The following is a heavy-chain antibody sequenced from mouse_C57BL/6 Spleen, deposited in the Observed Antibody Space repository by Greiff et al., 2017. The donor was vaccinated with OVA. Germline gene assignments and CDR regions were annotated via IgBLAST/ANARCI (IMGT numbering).Heavy chain of an antibody. D-gene: IGHD1-1*01. CDR3: TKDYGSSYLFAY. V-gene: IGHV1-5*01. CDR2: IYPGNSDT. CDR1: GYTFTSYW. J-gene: IGHJ3*01. Sequence: EVQLQQSGTVLARPGASVKMSCKTSGYTFTSYWMHWVKQRPGQGLEWIGAIYPGNSDTSYNQKFKGKAKLTAVTSASTAYMGRSSLTNEDSAVYYCTKDYGSSYLFAYWGQGTLVTVSA.